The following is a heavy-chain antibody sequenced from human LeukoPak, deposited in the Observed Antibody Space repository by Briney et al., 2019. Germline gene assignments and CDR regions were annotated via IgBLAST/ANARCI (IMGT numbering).Heavy chain of an antibody. CDR2: TYPGDSGP. J-gene: IGHJ3*01. Sequence: GESLKISRKVSGYSFTSYCIGRVRPMPGKGLEWMGITYPGDSGPTYRPSFQGQVTISVDKSINTAYLQWSSLQASDTAMYYCGMSGDRVPLQDDVFDVWGQGTMVTVST. CDR1: GYSFTSYC. V-gene: IGHV5-51*01. D-gene: IGHD1-26*01. CDR3: GMSGDRVPLQDDVFDV.